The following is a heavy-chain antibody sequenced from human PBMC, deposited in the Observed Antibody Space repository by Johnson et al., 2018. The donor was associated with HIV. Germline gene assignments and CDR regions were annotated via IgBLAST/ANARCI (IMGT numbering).Heavy chain of an antibody. CDR1: GFTFSSYA. V-gene: IGHV3-33*06. D-gene: IGHD2-15*01. CDR2: IWYDGSNE. J-gene: IGHJ3*02. Sequence: QVQLVESGGGLVQPGGSLRLSCAASGFTFSSYAMSWVHQAPGKGLEWVAVIWYDGSNEYYADSVKGRFTISRDNSKNTLYLQMSSLRADDTAVYYCAKGQVARGPLDIWGQGTMVTVSS. CDR3: AKGQVARGPLDI.